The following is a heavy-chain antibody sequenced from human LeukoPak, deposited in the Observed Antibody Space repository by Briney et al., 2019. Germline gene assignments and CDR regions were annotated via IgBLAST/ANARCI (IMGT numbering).Heavy chain of an antibody. V-gene: IGHV4-31*03. CDR3: ARGRRPYGVWFDP. CDR1: GGSISSGGYY. Sequence: SETLSLTCTVSGGSISSGGYYWRWIRQHPGKGLEWIGYIYYSGSTYYNPSLKSRVTISVDTSKNQFSLKLSSVTAADTAVYYCARGRRPYGVWFDPWGQGTLVTVSS. D-gene: IGHD4-17*01. J-gene: IGHJ5*02. CDR2: IYYSGST.